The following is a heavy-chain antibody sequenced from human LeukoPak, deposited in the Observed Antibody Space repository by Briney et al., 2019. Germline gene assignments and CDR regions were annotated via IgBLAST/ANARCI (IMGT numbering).Heavy chain of an antibody. D-gene: IGHD3-22*01. Sequence: SETPSLTCTVSGDSISTSDYYWGWIRQPPGKGLEWTGNFYYSGSTFYNPSLQGRVIISVDRSKNQFSLKMNSVTAADTAVYYCARGAGSGYYYRTGAFDIWGQGTMVTVSS. J-gene: IGHJ3*02. CDR1: GDSISTSDYY. CDR2: FYYSGST. CDR3: ARGAGSGYYYRTGAFDI. V-gene: IGHV4-39*07.